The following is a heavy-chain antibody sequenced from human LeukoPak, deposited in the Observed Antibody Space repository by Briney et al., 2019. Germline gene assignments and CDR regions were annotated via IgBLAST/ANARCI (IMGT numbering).Heavy chain of an antibody. CDR1: GGPISSYY. J-gene: IGHJ6*02. Sequence: SETLSLTCTVSGGPISSYYWSWIRQPPGKGLEWIGYIYYSGSTNYNPSLKSRVTISVDTSKNQFSLKLSSVTAADTAVYYCARERSVAAAGTPYYYYGMDVWGQGTTVTVSS. D-gene: IGHD6-13*01. CDR3: ARERSVAAAGTPYYYYGMDV. V-gene: IGHV4-59*01. CDR2: IYYSGST.